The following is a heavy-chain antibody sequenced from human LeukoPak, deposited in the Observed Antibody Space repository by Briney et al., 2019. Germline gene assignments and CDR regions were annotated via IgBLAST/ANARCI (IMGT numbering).Heavy chain of an antibody. CDR3: ARDWPRDGQHEIMEY. Sequence: GGSLRLSCAASGFTFSSYSMNWVRQAPGKGLVWVSYISSSSRTIYYADSVKGRFTIFRDNAKNSLFLQMNSLRDEDTAVYYCARDWPRDGQHEIMEYWGQGTLVTVSS. D-gene: IGHD5-24*01. J-gene: IGHJ4*02. V-gene: IGHV3-48*02. CDR1: GFTFSSYS. CDR2: ISSSSRTI.